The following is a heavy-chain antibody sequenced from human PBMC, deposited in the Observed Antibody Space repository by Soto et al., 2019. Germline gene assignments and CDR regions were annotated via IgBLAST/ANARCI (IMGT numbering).Heavy chain of an antibody. CDR3: ARWNTVTTSGMGIVAFDI. CDR2: INHSGST. D-gene: IGHD4-17*01. Sequence: QVQLQQWGAGLLKPSETLSLTCAVYGGSFSGYYWSWIRQPPGKGLEWIGEINHSGSTNYNPSLKSRVTISVDTSKNQFSLKLSSVTAADTAVYYCARWNTVTTSGMGIVAFDIWGQGTMVTVSS. J-gene: IGHJ3*02. CDR1: GGSFSGYY. V-gene: IGHV4-34*01.